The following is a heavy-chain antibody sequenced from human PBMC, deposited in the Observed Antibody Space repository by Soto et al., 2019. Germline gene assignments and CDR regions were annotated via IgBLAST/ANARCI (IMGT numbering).Heavy chain of an antibody. CDR1: GYTFTDYY. CDR3: GRDSGXYYDDSNRPYNAFDK. D-gene: IGHD3-22*01. CDR2: INPRGAGT. J-gene: IGHJ3*02. Sequence: QVQLVQSGAEVRKPGASVKVSCKASGYTFTDYYIHWVRQAPGQGLEWMGMINPRGAGTTYTQRFQGRGAMTRDTSTSTVYMELSSLRPEDTAVYYCGRDSGXYYDDSNRPYNAFDKLGQGTLVTVSS. V-gene: IGHV1-46*03.